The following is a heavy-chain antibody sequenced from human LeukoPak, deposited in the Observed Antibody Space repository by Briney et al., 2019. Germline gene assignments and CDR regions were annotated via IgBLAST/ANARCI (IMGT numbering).Heavy chain of an antibody. CDR3: ARHADQLDLLRYFDWLLSQVDY. D-gene: IGHD3-9*01. CDR2: ISSSGSTI. Sequence: GGSLRLSCAASGFTFSDYYMSWIRQAPGKGLEWVSYISSSGSTIYYADSVKGRFTISRDNAKNSLYLQMNSLRAEDTAVYYCARHADQLDLLRYFDWLLSQVDYWGQGTLVTVSS. J-gene: IGHJ4*02. V-gene: IGHV3-11*01. CDR1: GFTFSDYY.